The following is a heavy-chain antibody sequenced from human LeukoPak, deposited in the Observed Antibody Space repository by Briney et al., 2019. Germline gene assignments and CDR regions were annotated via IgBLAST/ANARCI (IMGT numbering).Heavy chain of an antibody. Sequence: ASVKVSCKASGGTFSSYAISWVRQAPGQGLEWTGGIIPIFGTANYAQKFQGRVTITTDESTSTAYMELSSLRSEDTAVYYCARGPSITIFGVFDYWGQGTLVTVSS. CDR1: GGTFSSYA. CDR2: IIPIFGTA. J-gene: IGHJ4*02. V-gene: IGHV1-69*05. CDR3: ARGPSITIFGVFDY. D-gene: IGHD3-3*01.